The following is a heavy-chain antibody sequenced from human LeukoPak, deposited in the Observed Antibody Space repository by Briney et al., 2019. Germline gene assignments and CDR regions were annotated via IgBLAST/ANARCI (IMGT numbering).Heavy chain of an antibody. CDR2: ISSSSSYL. CDR3: ARAEPYCSGGSCYLDY. J-gene: IGHJ4*02. V-gene: IGHV3-21*01. CDR1: GFTFSSYS. Sequence: GGSLRLSCAASGFTFSSYSMNWVRQAPGKGLEWVSSISSSSSYLYYADSVKGRFTISRDNAKNSLYLQMNSLRAEDTAVYYCARAEPYCSGGSCYLDYWGQGTLVTVSS. D-gene: IGHD2-15*01.